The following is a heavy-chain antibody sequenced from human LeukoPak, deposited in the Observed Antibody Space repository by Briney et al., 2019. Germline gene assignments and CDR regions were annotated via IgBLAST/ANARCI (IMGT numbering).Heavy chain of an antibody. J-gene: IGHJ3*02. D-gene: IGHD2-21*01. Sequence: GGSLRLSCAASGFTFSNYAMHWVRQAPGKGVEYVSAISRNGGSTYYANPVKGRFTISRDNSKNTLYLQMGSLRAEDTAVYYCARDHSEAFDIWGQGTMVTVSS. V-gene: IGHV3-64*01. CDR1: GFTFSNYA. CDR2: ISRNGGST. CDR3: ARDHSEAFDI.